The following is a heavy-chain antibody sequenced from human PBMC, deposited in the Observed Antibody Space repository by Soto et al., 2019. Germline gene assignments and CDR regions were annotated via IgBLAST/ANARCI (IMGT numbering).Heavy chain of an antibody. J-gene: IGHJ4*02. CDR3: AKDLEDYNYEYKFDY. V-gene: IGHV3-30*18. CDR1: GFAFSNYG. Sequence: PGGSLRLSCVASGFAFSNYGMHWVRQAPGKGLEWVAVMSFEGSNEYYADSVKGRFTVSRDNSKNTLYLQMNSLRAEDTAVYYCAKDLEDYNYEYKFDYWSQGTLVTAPQ. CDR2: MSFEGSNE. D-gene: IGHD5-18*01.